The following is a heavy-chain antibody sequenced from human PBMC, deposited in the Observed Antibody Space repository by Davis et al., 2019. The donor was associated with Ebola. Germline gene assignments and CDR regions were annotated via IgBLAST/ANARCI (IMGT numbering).Heavy chain of an antibody. V-gene: IGHV1-18*01. Sequence: AASVKVSCKTSGYTFINYGLSWVRQAPGQGLEWMGWISGDNVNRNYAQKLQGRLTMTTDTSTSTAYMELRSLRSEDTAVYYCAREPPKTYYYDSSGYGAYYYGMDVWGQGTTVTVSS. CDR3: AREPPKTYYYDSSGYGAYYYGMDV. CDR2: ISGDNVNR. CDR1: GYTFINYG. D-gene: IGHD3-22*01. J-gene: IGHJ6*02.